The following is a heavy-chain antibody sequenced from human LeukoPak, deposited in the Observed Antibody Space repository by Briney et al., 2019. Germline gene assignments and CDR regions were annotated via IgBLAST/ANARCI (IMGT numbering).Heavy chain of an antibody. Sequence: GGSLRLSCAASGFTFSSYAMHWVRQAPGKGLEWVAVISYDGSNKYYADSVKGRFTISRDNSKNTLYLQMNSLRAEDTAVYYCAREWGWGLIYDYWGQGTLVTVSS. V-gene: IGHV3-30-3*01. CDR3: AREWGWGLIYDY. J-gene: IGHJ4*02. D-gene: IGHD7-27*01. CDR2: ISYDGSNK. CDR1: GFTFSSYA.